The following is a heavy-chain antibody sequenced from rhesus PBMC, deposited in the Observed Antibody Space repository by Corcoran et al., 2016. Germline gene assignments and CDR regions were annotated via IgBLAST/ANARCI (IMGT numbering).Heavy chain of an antibody. CDR2: IYANSVT. J-gene: IGHJ5-1*01. CDR3: ASPFERGRFEV. Sequence: QVRLQESGPGLVQYSETLSLTCAVSGGSMSESSFWNWLRTPPGKGLEWIGNIYANSVTSYNPSLKSRVTISKDTSNNQFFLKITSVTAADTAVYYCASPFERGRFEVWGAGIFVTVSS. CDR1: GGSMSESSF. D-gene: IGHD3-34*01. V-gene: IGHV4S9*01.